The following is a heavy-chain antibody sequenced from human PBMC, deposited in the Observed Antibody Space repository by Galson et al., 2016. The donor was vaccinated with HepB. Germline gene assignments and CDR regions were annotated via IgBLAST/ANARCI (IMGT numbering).Heavy chain of an antibody. V-gene: IGHV3-23*01. CDR2: ISRSGDST. J-gene: IGHJ6*04. Sequence: SLRLSCAASGFTFSNYGMTWVRQAPGKGLEVVSSISRSGDSTDYADSVKGRFTISRDNSKNTLSLQMNSLTADDPAKYYCVQGSTAPAVWGKGTTVTVSS. D-gene: IGHD1-26*01. CDR1: GFTFSNYG. CDR3: VQGSTAPAV.